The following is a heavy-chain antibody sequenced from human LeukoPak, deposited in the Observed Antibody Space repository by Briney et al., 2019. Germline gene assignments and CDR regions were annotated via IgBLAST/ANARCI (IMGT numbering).Heavy chain of an antibody. J-gene: IGHJ4*02. CDR2: IYYSGST. Sequence: SETLSLTCTVSGGSISSGGYYWSWIRQHPGKGLEWIGYIYYSGSTYYNPSLKSRVTISVDTSKNQFSLTLISVTAADTAIYYCARGDFMEWLPEEYWGQGTLVTVSS. D-gene: IGHD3-3*01. CDR3: ARGDFMEWLPEEY. CDR1: GGSISSGGYY. V-gene: IGHV4-31*03.